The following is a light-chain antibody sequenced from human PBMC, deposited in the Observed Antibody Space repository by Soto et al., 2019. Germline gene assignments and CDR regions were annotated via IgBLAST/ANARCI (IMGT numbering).Light chain of an antibody. CDR1: QSVSSN. CDR3: QQYNNWPRT. V-gene: IGKV3D-15*01. CDR2: GGS. Sequence: IVLTQSPGTLSLSPWERATLSWRASQSVSSNHLAWYQQKPGQAPRLLIYGGSSRATGIPARFSGSGSGTDFTLTISSLQSEDFALYYCQQYNNWPRTFGQGTKVDIK. J-gene: IGKJ1*01.